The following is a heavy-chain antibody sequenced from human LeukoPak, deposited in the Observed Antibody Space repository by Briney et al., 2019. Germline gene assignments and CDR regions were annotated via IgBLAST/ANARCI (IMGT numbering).Heavy chain of an antibody. J-gene: IGHJ4*02. V-gene: IGHV3-74*01. CDR3: ARGRPHGNDY. CDR1: GFTFSSYW. Sequence: GSLRLSCAASGFTFSSYWMNWVRQAPGKGLKGRFSISRDNAKNTLYLQMNSLRVEDTAVYYCARGRPHGNDYWGQGTLVTVSS. D-gene: IGHD4-23*01.